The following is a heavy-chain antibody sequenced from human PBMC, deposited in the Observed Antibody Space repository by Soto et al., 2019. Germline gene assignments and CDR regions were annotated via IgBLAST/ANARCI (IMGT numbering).Heavy chain of an antibody. CDR2: INADYGNT. J-gene: IGHJ5*02. V-gene: IGHV1-18*04. D-gene: IGHD4-4*01. CDR3: ARKSLSNFNWFDP. Sequence: QLQLGQSGTELKKPGASVKVSCKASGYTFTNYGITWVRQAPGQGLEWMGWINADYGNTNYEQKFQGRVTMTTDTSTNTAYMELRSLRSDDTAVYYCARKSLSNFNWFDPWGQGTLVTVSS. CDR1: GYTFTNYG.